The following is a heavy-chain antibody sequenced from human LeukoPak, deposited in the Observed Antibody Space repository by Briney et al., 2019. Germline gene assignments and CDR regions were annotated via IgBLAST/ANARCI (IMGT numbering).Heavy chain of an antibody. V-gene: IGHV3-21*01. Sequence: GGSLRLSCAASGFTFSSYSISWVRQARGKGLEWVSCISSSASYMYYADSMKGRVTISRDNAKNSLFLQMNSLRAEDTAIYYCARDLGSGPFDIWGQGTLVTVSS. D-gene: IGHD3-10*01. CDR1: GFTFSSYS. CDR3: ARDLGSGPFDI. CDR2: ISSSASYM. J-gene: IGHJ3*02.